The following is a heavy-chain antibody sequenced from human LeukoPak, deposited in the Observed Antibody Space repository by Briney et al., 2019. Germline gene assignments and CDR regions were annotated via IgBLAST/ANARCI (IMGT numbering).Heavy chain of an antibody. Sequence: GGSLRLSCAAAGFTFSSYWMSWVRQAPGKGLEWVANIKQDGSEKYYVDSVKGRFTISRDNAKNSLYLQMNSLRAEDTAVYYCAKHEGSSGWAWVPYWGQGTLVTVSS. CDR1: GFTFSSYW. J-gene: IGHJ4*02. V-gene: IGHV3-7*03. CDR2: IKQDGSEK. CDR3: AKHEGSSGWAWVPY. D-gene: IGHD6-19*01.